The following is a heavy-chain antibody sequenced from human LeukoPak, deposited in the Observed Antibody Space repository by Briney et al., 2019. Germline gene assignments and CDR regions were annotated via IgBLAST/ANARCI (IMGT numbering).Heavy chain of an antibody. J-gene: IGHJ4*02. D-gene: IGHD6-19*01. Sequence: GASVKVSCKASGYTFTGYYMHWVRQAPGQGLEWMGWINPNSGGINYAQKFQGRVTMTTDTSTTTAYMELRSLRSDDTAIYFCARDPSNTSGRYAYFDSWGQGTLVTVSS. CDR2: INPNSGGI. CDR1: GYTFTGYY. CDR3: ARDPSNTSGRYAYFDS. V-gene: IGHV1-2*02.